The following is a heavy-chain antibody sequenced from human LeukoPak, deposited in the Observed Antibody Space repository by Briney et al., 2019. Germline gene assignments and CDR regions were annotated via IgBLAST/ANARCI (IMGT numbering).Heavy chain of an antibody. Sequence: PSQTLSPTCTVSGGSISSDSYYWSWIRQPAGKGLEWIGRIYTSGSTNYNPSLKSRVTISVDTSKNQFSLKLSSVTAADTAVYYCASHDSSGYMPWIDYWGQGTLVTVSS. CDR2: IYTSGST. CDR3: ASHDSSGYMPWIDY. D-gene: IGHD3-22*01. J-gene: IGHJ4*02. V-gene: IGHV4-61*02. CDR1: GGSISSDSYY.